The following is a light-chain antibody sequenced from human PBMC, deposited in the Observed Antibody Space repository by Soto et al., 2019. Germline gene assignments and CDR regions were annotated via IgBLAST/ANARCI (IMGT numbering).Light chain of an antibody. Sequence: QLVLTQSPSASASLGASVKLTCTLSSGHSNYAIAWHQQQPEKGPRYLMKLNSDGSHTKGDGIPDRFSGSSSGAERYLTISSLQSDDEADYYCHTWGTGIQVFGGGTKVTVL. CDR3: HTWGTGIQV. J-gene: IGLJ3*02. CDR2: LNSDGSH. V-gene: IGLV4-69*01. CDR1: SGHSNYA.